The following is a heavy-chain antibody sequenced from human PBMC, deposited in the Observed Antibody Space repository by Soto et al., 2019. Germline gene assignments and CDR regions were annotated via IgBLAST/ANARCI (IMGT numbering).Heavy chain of an antibody. V-gene: IGHV1-46*01. Sequence: GASVKVSCKASGYMFTYYYIHWVRQGPGQGLEWMGIINPNGGTTTYAQNFQGRVTMTRDTSTSTVYLELTSLTSEDTAIYYCVRGSFISGSLYYLDYCGHGTLVTVSS. J-gene: IGHJ4*01. CDR1: GYMFTYYY. CDR2: INPNGGTT. CDR3: VRGSFISGSLYYLDY. D-gene: IGHD3-10*01.